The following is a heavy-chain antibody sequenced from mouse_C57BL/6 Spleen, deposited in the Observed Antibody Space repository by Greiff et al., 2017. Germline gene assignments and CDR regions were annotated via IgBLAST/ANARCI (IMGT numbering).Heavy chain of an antibody. J-gene: IGHJ1*03. CDR1: GYSFTTYP. V-gene: IGHV1-47*01. Sequence: QVQLQQSGAELVKPGASVLMSCKASGYSFTTYPLEWMKQNHGKSLERIGNLHPYNDDTKYNEKFHGKATLTVEKSSSTVYLELSRLTSDDSAVYYCARRGNYWYFDVWGTGTTVTVSS. CDR3: ARRGNYWYFDV. CDR2: LHPYNDDT. D-gene: IGHD2-1*01.